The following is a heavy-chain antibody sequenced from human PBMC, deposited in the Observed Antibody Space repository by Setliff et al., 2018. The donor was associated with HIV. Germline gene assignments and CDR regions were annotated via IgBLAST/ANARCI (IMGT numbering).Heavy chain of an antibody. Sequence: SETLSLTCTFSGDSISSGNYYWSWIRQPAGKGLEWIGRIYSTGSTNYNPSLKSRVTISSDTSKNLFSLKLTTVTAADAAVYYCTRDTGYILSGYRPHWYFDLWDRGTLVT. V-gene: IGHV4-61*02. J-gene: IGHJ2*01. D-gene: IGHD3-9*01. CDR1: GDSISSGNYY. CDR3: TRDTGYILSGYRPHWYFDL. CDR2: IYSTGST.